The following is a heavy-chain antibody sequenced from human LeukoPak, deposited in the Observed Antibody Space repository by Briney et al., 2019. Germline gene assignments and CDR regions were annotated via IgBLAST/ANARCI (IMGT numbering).Heavy chain of an antibody. CDR3: ARHRGAAATGINY. CDR1: GGSFSGYY. CDR2: IYYSGST. J-gene: IGHJ4*02. V-gene: IGHV4-39*01. D-gene: IGHD6-13*01. Sequence: SETLSLTCTVYGGSFSGYYWTWIRQPPGKGLEWIGSIYYSGSTYYNPSLKSRVTISVDTSKNQFSLKLSSVTAADTAVYYCARHRGAAATGINYWGQGTLVTVSS.